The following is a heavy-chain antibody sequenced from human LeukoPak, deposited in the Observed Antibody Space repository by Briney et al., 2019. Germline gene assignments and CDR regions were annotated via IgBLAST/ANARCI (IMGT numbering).Heavy chain of an antibody. V-gene: IGHV1-69*13. CDR3: ARLIIGGHFDY. CDR2: IIPIFGTS. Sequence: SVKVSCKASEGTFSSYAINWVRQAPGQGLEWMGGIIPIFGTSNYVQKFQGRVTITADETTSTAYMELSSLRSEDTAVYYCARLIIGGHFDYWGQGTLVTVSS. D-gene: IGHD3-3*01. J-gene: IGHJ4*02. CDR1: EGTFSSYA.